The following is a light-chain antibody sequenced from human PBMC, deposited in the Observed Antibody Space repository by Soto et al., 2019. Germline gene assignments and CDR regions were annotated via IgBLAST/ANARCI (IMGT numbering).Light chain of an antibody. CDR2: GAS. CDR3: QQYNNWPPVT. Sequence: EIVMTQSPATLSVSPGERATVSCRARQSVYNNLAWYQQKPGQAPSLLIYGASTRATGIPARFSGSVSGTEFTLTISSLQSEDFAVYFSQQYNNWPPVTVGPGTKVDSK. J-gene: IGKJ3*01. CDR1: QSVYNN. V-gene: IGKV3-15*01.